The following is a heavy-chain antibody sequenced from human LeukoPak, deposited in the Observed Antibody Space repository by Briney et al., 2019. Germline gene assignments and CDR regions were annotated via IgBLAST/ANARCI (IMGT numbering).Heavy chain of an antibody. J-gene: IGHJ5*02. CDR1: GYTFTSYG. Sequence: ASVKVSCTASGYTFTSYGISWVRQAPGQGLEWMGWISAYNGNTNYAQKLQGRVTITTDTSTSTAYMELRSLRSDDMAVYYCARPRGYCSGGSCYSSWFDPWGQGTLVTVFS. V-gene: IGHV1-18*03. D-gene: IGHD2-15*01. CDR2: ISAYNGNT. CDR3: ARPRGYCSGGSCYSSWFDP.